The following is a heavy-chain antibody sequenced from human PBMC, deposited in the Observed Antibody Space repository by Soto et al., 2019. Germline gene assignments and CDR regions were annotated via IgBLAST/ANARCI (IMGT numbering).Heavy chain of an antibody. CDR1: GGSISSYY. V-gene: IGHV4-4*07. D-gene: IGHD3-3*01. J-gene: IGHJ4*02. CDR2: FYTSGST. Sequence: SETLSLTCTVSGGSISSYYWSWIRQPAGKGLEWIGRFYTSGSTNYNPSLKSRVAMSVDTSKNQFPLKLSSVTAADTAVYYCARDFYDFWSGSLLYYFDYWGQGTLVTVSS. CDR3: ARDFYDFWSGSLLYYFDY.